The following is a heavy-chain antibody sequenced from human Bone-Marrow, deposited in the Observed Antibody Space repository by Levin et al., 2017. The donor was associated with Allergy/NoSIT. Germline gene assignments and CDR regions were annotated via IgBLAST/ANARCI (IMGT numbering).Heavy chain of an antibody. J-gene: IGHJ4*02. CDR3: ASPTVATPYYFDY. CDR2: LDYSGPT. CDR1: SGFVDSGRLS. D-gene: IGHD2-15*01. V-gene: IGHV4-39*01. Sequence: SETLSLTCAVFSGFVDSGRLSWVWFRQPPGKGLEWIGSLDYSGPTNSNPALKSRVTISVDTSANQFSLKLRSVTAADTALYYCASPTVATPYYFDYWGQGALIIVSS.